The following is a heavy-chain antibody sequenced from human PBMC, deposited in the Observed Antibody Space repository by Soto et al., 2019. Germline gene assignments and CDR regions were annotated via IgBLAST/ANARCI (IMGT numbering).Heavy chain of an antibody. CDR1: GFTFSNYA. Sequence: GGSLRLSCAAPGFTFSNYAMNWVRQAPGKGLEWVSAISNSFSDGNTHYADSVKGRFTISRDNDKNTVFLEMNSLRAEDTAVYYCAKVFSPERGNYFDYWGQGTLVTVSS. V-gene: IGHV3-23*01. D-gene: IGHD1-1*01. J-gene: IGHJ4*02. CDR3: AKVFSPERGNYFDY. CDR2: ISNSFSDGNT.